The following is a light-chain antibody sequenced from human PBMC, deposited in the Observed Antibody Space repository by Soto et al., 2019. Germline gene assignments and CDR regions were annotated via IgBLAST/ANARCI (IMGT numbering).Light chain of an antibody. Sequence: QSALAQPVSVSGSPGQSITISCTGTNGDVGGYNYVSWYQQHPGKAPKLMIYDASSRPSGLSNRFSGSKSGNTASLIISGLQAEDEADNYCASYTNRITYVFGSGTKV. CDR2: DAS. CDR3: ASYTNRITYV. CDR1: NGDVGGYNY. V-gene: IGLV2-14*03. J-gene: IGLJ1*01.